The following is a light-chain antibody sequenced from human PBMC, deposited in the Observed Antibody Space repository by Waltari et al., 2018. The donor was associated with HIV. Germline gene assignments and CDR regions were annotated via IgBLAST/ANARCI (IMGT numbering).Light chain of an antibody. CDR1: QSVSNI. Sequence: VMTQSPATLSVSPGERATLSCRAGQSVSNILAWYQQKPGQAPRLPIYGASTRATGIPARFSGSGSGTEFTLTISSLQSEDSAVYYCQQYNKWPPWTFGQGTKVEIK. CDR2: GAS. J-gene: IGKJ1*01. CDR3: QQYNKWPPWT. V-gene: IGKV3-15*01.